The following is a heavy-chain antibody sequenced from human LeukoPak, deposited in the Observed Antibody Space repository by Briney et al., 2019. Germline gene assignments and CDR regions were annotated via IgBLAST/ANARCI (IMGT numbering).Heavy chain of an antibody. CDR3: ARLTYYYDSSGYYSQYYYYMDV. CDR2: IYYSGST. Sequence: SETLSLTCTVSGGSISSSSYYWGWIRQPPGKGLEWIGSIYYSGSTNYNPSLKSRVTISVDTSKNQFSLKLSSVTAADTAVYYCARLTYYYDSSGYYSQYYYYMDVWGKGTTVTVSS. CDR1: GGSISSSSYY. D-gene: IGHD3-22*01. V-gene: IGHV4-39*07. J-gene: IGHJ6*03.